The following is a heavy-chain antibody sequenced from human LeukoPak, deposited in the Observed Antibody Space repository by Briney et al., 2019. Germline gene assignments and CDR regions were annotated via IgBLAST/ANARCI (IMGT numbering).Heavy chain of an antibody. CDR3: ARVTPPETGHGDYIRY. CDR1: GYSISSGYY. CDR2: IYHSGST. Sequence: SETLSLTCTVSGYSISSGYYWGWIRQPPGKGLEWIGSIYHSGSTYYNPSLKSRVTISVDTSKNQFSLKLSSVTAADTAVYYCARVTPPETGHGDYIRYWGQGTLVTVSS. D-gene: IGHD4-17*01. J-gene: IGHJ4*02. V-gene: IGHV4-38-2*02.